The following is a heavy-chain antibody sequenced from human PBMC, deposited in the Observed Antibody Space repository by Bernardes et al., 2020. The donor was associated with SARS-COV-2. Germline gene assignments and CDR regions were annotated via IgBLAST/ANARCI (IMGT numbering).Heavy chain of an antibody. J-gene: IGHJ4*02. Sequence: GGSLRLSCAASGFTLSSYAMTWVRQAPGKGLEWVSTISGSGGTTYYADSVKGRFTISRDNSKNTLYLQMNSLRAEDTAVYYCVKGVDFWSGKYYFDYWGQGTLVTVSS. CDR2: ISGSGGTT. CDR1: GFTLSSYA. CDR3: VKGVDFWSGKYYFDY. V-gene: IGHV3-23*01. D-gene: IGHD3-3*01.